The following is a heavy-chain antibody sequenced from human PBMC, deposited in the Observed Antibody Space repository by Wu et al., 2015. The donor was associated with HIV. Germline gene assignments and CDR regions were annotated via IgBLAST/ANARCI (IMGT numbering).Heavy chain of an antibody. CDR3: ARDATPITTEFDY. V-gene: IGHV1-2*02. CDR1: GYTFSNHY. D-gene: IGHD4-11*01. J-gene: IGHJ4*02. CDR2: INPSGGAT. Sequence: QVQLVQSGSEVKKPGASVKVSCGTSGYTFSNHYIHWVRQAPGHGLEWMAWINPSGGATIYSENFEGRVTVTRDTSMKTVYMELNNLTSGDTAVYYCARDATPITTEFDYWGQGTLITVSS.